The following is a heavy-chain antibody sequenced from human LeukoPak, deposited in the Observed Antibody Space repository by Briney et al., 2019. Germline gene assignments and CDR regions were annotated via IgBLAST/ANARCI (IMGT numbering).Heavy chain of an antibody. J-gene: IGHJ4*02. CDR3: ARDPFYYDAAGSDDY. D-gene: IGHD3-22*01. V-gene: IGHV3-21*01. CDR2: ISSGSTYI. CDR1: AVSFNSYS. Sequence: GGSLRLSCAASAVSFNSYSFNWLRQPPGGRLEWVSSISSGSTYIYYSDSVKGRFTVSRDNAKNSLFLQMNNLRAEDTAVYYCARDPFYYDAAGSDDYWGQGTLVTVSS.